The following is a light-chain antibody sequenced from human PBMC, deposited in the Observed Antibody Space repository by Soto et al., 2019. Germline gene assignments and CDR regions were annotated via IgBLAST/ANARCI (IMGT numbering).Light chain of an antibody. CDR2: EGS. Sequence: QSVRTQPASVSGSPGQSITISCTGTSSDVGSYNLVSWYQQHQGKAPKLMIYEGSKRPSGVSNRFSGSQSGNTVSLTIYGRQAEDEADYYCCSYAGSSTYVFGTGTKITVL. V-gene: IGLV2-23*01. CDR3: CSYAGSSTYV. J-gene: IGLJ1*01. CDR1: SSDVGSYNL.